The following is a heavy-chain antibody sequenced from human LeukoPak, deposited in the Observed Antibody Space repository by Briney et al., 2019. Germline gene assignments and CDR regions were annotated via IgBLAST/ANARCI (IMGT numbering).Heavy chain of an antibody. V-gene: IGHV4-38-2*01. CDR3: ATSGFGETPFDY. Sequence: PSETLSLTCAVYGGSFSGYYWGWIRQPPGKGLEWIGSIYHSGSTYYNPSLKSRVTISVDTSKNQFSLKLSSVTAADTAVYYCATSGFGETPFDYWGQGTLVTVSS. CDR2: IYHSGST. D-gene: IGHD3-10*01. CDR1: GGSFSGYY. J-gene: IGHJ4*02.